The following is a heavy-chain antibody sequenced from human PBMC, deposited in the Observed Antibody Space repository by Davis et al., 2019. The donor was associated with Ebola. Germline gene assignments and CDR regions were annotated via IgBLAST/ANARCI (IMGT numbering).Heavy chain of an antibody. CDR2: IYHSGST. Sequence: MPSETLSLTCAVSGGSISSSNWWSWVRQPPGKGLEWIGEIYHSGSTNYNPSLKSRVTMSLDMPKNQFSLKLNSVTAADTAVYYCARVTGPFDYWGQGSLVTVSS. D-gene: IGHD1-20*01. CDR1: GGSISSSNW. CDR3: ARVTGPFDY. V-gene: IGHV4-4*02. J-gene: IGHJ4*02.